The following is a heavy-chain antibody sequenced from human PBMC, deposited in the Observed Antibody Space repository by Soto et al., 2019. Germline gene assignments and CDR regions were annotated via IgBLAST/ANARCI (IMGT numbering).Heavy chain of an antibody. CDR1: GDSVSSNSAA. J-gene: IGHJ6*02. CDR2: TYYRSKWYN. Sequence: SQTLSLTCAISGDSVSSNSAAWNWIRQSPSRGLEWLGRTYYRSKWYNGYAVSVKSRITINPDTSENQFSLQLNSVTPEDTAVYYCARDLTSVGRGRIAAAGTHPYYYYGMDVWGQGTTVTVSS. V-gene: IGHV6-1*01. D-gene: IGHD6-13*01. CDR3: ARDLTSVGRGRIAAAGTHPYYYYGMDV.